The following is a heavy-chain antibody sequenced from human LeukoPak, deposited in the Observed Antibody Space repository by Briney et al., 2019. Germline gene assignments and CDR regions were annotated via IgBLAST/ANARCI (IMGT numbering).Heavy chain of an antibody. V-gene: IGHV1-2*02. CDR1: GYTFTGYY. CDR2: INPNSGGT. D-gene: IGHD5-12*01. J-gene: IGHJ4*02. Sequence: GASVKVSCKASGYTFTGYYMHWVRQAPGQGLEWMGWINPNSGGTNYAQKFQGRVTMTRVTSISTAYMELSTLTSDDTAVYYCARDHRYSGYHCPLWYWGQGTLVTVSS. CDR3: ARDHRYSGYHCPLWY.